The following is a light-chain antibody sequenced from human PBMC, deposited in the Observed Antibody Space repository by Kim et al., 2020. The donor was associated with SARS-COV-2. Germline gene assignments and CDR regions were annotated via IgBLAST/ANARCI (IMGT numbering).Light chain of an antibody. Sequence: QSALAQPASVSGSPGQSITVSCTGTSSDIGGYNYVSWYQQTPGKAPKLMIYDVSKRPSGVSSRFSGAKSGNTASLTISGLQPEDEADYYCSSYTTSSTYVFGTGTKVTVL. CDR2: DVS. CDR3: SSYTTSSTYV. J-gene: IGLJ1*01. CDR1: SSDIGGYNY. V-gene: IGLV2-14*03.